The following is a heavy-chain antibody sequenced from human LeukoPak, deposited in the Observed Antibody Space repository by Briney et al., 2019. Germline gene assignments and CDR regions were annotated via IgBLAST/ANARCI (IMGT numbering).Heavy chain of an antibody. CDR2: ISYDGSDK. CDR1: GFTFSSYA. D-gene: IGHD6-13*01. CDR3: AEVGMSGTLF. V-gene: IGHV3-30-3*01. Sequence: AGGSLRLSCAASGFTFSSYAMHWVRQAPGKGLEWVAVISYDGSDKYYADSVKGRFTISRDNSKNTLYLQMNSLRAEDTAVYYCAEVGMSGTLFWGQGTLVTVSS. J-gene: IGHJ4*02.